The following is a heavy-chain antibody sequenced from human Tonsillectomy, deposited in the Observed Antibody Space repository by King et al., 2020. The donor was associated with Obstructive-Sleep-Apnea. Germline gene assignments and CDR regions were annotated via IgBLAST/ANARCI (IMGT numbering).Heavy chain of an antibody. CDR1: GFTFRTSW. J-gene: IGHJ4*02. CDR3: ARDRGGAGPTTTDY. V-gene: IGHV3-74*01. Sequence: VQLLESGGGLVQPGGALRLSCAASGFTFRTSWMHWVRQAPGKGLVWFSRINSDWSSPIYADFVKGRFTISRDNAKNTLYLQMNSLRAEDTAVYYCARDRGGAGPTTTDYWGQGTLVTVSS. D-gene: IGHD1-26*01. CDR2: INSDWSSP.